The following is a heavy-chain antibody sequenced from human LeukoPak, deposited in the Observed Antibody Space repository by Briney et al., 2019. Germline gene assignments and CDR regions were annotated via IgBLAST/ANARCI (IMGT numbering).Heavy chain of an antibody. CDR3: ARYSSSSLGDY. CDR2: IWYDGSNK. CDR1: GFTFSSYG. V-gene: IGHV3-33*01. J-gene: IGHJ4*02. Sequence: GGSLRLSCAASGFTFSSYGMHWVRQAPGKGLEWVAVIWYDGSNKYYADSVKGRFTISRDNSKNTLYLQMNSLRAEDTAVYYCARYSSSSLGDYWGQGTLVTVSS. D-gene: IGHD6-6*01.